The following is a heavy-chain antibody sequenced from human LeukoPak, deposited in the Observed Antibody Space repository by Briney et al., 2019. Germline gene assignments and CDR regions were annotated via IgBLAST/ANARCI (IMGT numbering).Heavy chain of an antibody. Sequence: ASVKVSCKASGYTFTGYYMHWVRQAPGQGLEWMGWINPNSGGTNYAQKFQGRVTMTRDTSISTAYMELSRLRSDDTAVYYCARGDGDYGVGAFDIWGQGTMVTVSS. CDR3: ARGDGDYGVGAFDI. J-gene: IGHJ3*02. V-gene: IGHV1-2*02. CDR1: GYTFTGYY. D-gene: IGHD4-17*01. CDR2: INPNSGGT.